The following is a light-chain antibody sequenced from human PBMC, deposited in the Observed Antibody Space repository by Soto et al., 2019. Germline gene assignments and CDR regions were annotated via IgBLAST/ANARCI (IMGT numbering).Light chain of an antibody. CDR3: QQFSSWPPT. CDR2: DAS. Sequence: EIVLTQSPATLSLSPGEKATISCRASQSVSSFLAWYQQKPGQAPRLLIYDASNSATGIPARFSGSGFGTDFTLTISSLEPDDFAVYYCQQFSSWPPTFGQGTKV. CDR1: QSVSSF. V-gene: IGKV3-11*01. J-gene: IGKJ1*01.